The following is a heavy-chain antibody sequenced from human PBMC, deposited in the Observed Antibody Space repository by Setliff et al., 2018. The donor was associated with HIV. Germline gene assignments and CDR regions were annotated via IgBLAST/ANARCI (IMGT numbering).Heavy chain of an antibody. Sequence: SETLSLTCNVSGGSIRSGSYFWSWIRQPAGKGLEWIGHIYTTGSTNYNPSFNNRVAISIDTSKYQLSLKVRFVTAADTAVYYCATGENYFGSGSPSVHYYMDVWGKGTTVTVSS. CDR2: IYTTGST. D-gene: IGHD3-10*01. CDR1: GGSIRSGSYF. V-gene: IGHV4-61*09. CDR3: ATGENYFGSGSPSVHYYMDV. J-gene: IGHJ6*03.